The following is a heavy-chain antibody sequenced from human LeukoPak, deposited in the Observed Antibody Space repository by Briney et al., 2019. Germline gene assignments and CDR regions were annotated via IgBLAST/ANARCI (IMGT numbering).Heavy chain of an antibody. J-gene: IGHJ5*02. CDR1: GFTFSSYA. CDR2: IGGSGSPT. V-gene: IGHV3-23*01. Sequence: GGSLRLSCAASGFTFSSYAMSWVRQAPRKGLQWVSAIGGSGSPTYYADSVRGRFTISRDNSKSTLYLQMNSLRAEDAAVYYCAKGGIAWYGYDLWGQGTLVTVSS. D-gene: IGHD6-13*01. CDR3: AKGGIAWYGYDL.